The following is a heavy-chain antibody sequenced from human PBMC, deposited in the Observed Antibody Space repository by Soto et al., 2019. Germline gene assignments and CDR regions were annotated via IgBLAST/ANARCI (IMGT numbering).Heavy chain of an antibody. CDR2: ISGYNGNT. D-gene: IGHD6-19*01. CDR3: SRFIMVGGWLDPTYYHGMDV. CDR1: GGTFSSYA. V-gene: IGHV1-18*01. J-gene: IGHJ6*02. Sequence: ASVKVSCKASGGTFSSYAINWVRQAPGQGLEWMGWISGYNGNTNYAQTVQGRVTMTTDTSTGTVYMELRSLKSDDTAIYYCSRFIMVGGWLDPTYYHGMDVWGQGTTVTVSS.